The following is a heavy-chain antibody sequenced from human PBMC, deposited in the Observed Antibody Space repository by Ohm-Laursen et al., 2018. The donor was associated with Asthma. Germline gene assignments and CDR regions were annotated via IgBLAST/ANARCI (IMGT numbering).Heavy chain of an antibody. V-gene: IGHV3-7*03. Sequence: SLRLSCAASGVAFTDSWMSWVRQLPGGSLEWVANIKPDGTENAYLDSVRGRFTISKDNAKNSLFLQMNSLRGEDTALYYCARDSGWNALDYWGQGTLVSVSS. CDR3: ARDSGWNALDY. CDR2: IKPDGTEN. D-gene: IGHD1-1*01. J-gene: IGHJ4*02. CDR1: GVAFTDSW.